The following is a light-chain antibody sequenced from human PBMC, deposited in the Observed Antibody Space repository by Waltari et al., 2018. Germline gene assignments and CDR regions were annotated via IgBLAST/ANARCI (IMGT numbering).Light chain of an antibody. Sequence: DIVMTQFPDSLAVSLVERATINCKSSQSILYRSSNRNALAWYQQKPGQPPKLLVFWAATRESGAPDRFSVSGSGTDFTLTISSLQAEDVAVYYCQQYYNAPLTFGGGTKVEIK. CDR2: WAA. CDR3: QQYYNAPLT. V-gene: IGKV4-1*01. J-gene: IGKJ4*01. CDR1: QSILYRSSNRNA.